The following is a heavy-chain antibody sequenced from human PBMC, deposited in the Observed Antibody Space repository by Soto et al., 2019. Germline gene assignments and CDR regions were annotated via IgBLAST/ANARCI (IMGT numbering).Heavy chain of an antibody. D-gene: IGHD3-10*01. CDR3: AREIAGFYGAGSYYRPRSFDF. CDR2: ISHDVNKK. Sequence: GGSLRLSCVASGFTFTDYTMHWVRQAPGKGLEWVALISHDVNKKDYADSAKGRFTISRDNSQNTLYLQMNSLRPEDTAVYYCAREIAGFYGAGSYYRPRSFDFWGQGTLVTVSS. V-gene: IGHV3-30-3*01. CDR1: GFTFTDYT. J-gene: IGHJ4*02.